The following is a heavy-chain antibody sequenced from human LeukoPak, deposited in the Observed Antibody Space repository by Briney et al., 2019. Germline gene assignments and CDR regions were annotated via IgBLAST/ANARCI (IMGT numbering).Heavy chain of an antibody. D-gene: IGHD2-8*02. CDR2: IYYSGST. CDR1: GGSISSGGYY. J-gene: IGHJ3*02. Sequence: TSETLSLTCTVSGGSISSGGYYWSWIRQHPGKGLEWIGYIYYSGSTYYNPSLKSRVTISVDRSKNQFSLKLSSVTAADTAVYYCAGDTGGSTTGAFDIWGQGTMVTVSS. CDR3: AGDTGGSTTGAFDI. V-gene: IGHV4-31*03.